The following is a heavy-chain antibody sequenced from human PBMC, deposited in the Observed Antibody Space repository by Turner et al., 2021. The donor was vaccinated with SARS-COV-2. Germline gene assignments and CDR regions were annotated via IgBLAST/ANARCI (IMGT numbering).Heavy chain of an antibody. CDR2: INDSGST. V-gene: IGHV4-34*01. J-gene: IGHJ5*02. Sequence: QVQLQQWGAGLLKTSEPLSLTCDVHCGSFSGFYWTWIRQYPGKGLEWIGEINDSGSTTYNPSLKSRITISVDTSKNQFSLKLTSVTAADTAVYYCARAKGPSHYRSYYNPTFFDPWGQGILVTVSS. CDR3: ARAKGPSHYRSYYNPTFFDP. CDR1: CGSFSGFY. D-gene: IGHD1-26*01.